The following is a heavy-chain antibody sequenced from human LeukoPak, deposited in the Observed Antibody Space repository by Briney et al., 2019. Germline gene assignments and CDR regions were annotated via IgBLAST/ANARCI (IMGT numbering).Heavy chain of an antibody. CDR1: GGSISSYY. J-gene: IGHJ3*02. CDR3: ARVAGRGLMDAFDI. D-gene: IGHD6-19*01. V-gene: IGHV4-4*07. Sequence: SETLSLTCTVSGGSISSYYWSWIRQPAGKGLEWIGRIYTSGSTNYNPSLKSRVTMSVDTSKNQFSLKLSSVTAADTAVYYSARVAGRGLMDAFDIWGQGTMVTVSS. CDR2: IYTSGST.